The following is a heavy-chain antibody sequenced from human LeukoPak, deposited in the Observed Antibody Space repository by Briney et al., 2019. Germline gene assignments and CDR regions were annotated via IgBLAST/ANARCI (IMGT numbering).Heavy chain of an antibody. CDR2: IYTSGST. Sequence: SETLSLTCTVSGGSISSYYWSWIRQPAGKGLEWIGRIYTSGSTNYNPSLKSRVTMSVDTSKNQFSLKLSSVTAADTAVYYCARGKDSSGYYYGPRWFDPWGQGTLVTVSS. D-gene: IGHD3-22*01. CDR3: ARGKDSSGYYYGPRWFDP. V-gene: IGHV4-4*07. J-gene: IGHJ5*02. CDR1: GGSISSYY.